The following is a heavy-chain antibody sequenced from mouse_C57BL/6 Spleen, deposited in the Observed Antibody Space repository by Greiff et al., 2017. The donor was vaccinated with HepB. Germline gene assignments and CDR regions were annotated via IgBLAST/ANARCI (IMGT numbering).Heavy chain of an antibody. J-gene: IGHJ2*01. Sequence: QVQLQQSGAELVKPGASVKISCKASGYAFSSYWMNWVKQRPGKGLEWIGQIYPGDGDTNYKGKFKGKATLTADKSSSTAYMQLSSLTSEDAAVYCCAGWTTVVAYYFDYWGQGTTLTVSS. CDR3: AGWTTVVAYYFDY. CDR1: GYAFSSYW. V-gene: IGHV1-80*01. D-gene: IGHD1-1*01. CDR2: IYPGDGDT.